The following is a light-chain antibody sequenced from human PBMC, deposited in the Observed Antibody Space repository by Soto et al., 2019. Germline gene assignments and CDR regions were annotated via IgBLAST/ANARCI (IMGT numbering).Light chain of an antibody. CDR3: QQYHNSPLT. CDR2: GAS. J-gene: IGKJ1*01. Sequence: VLTQSPGTLSLSPVERATLSCRASQTVGTYLAWYQQKPGQAPRLLVFGASSRATGVPDRFSGSGSGTDFTLTISGLEPEDFALYYCQQYHNSPLTFGQGTKVDNK. CDR1: QTVGTY. V-gene: IGKV3-20*01.